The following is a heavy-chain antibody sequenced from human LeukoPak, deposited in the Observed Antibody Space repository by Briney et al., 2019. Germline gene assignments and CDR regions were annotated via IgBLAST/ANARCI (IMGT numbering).Heavy chain of an antibody. CDR3: ARDLRAYERSGYCYP. J-gene: IGHJ5*02. CDR2: IYYSGST. CDR1: GGSISSYY. Sequence: SETLSLTCTVSGGSISSYYWSWIRQPPGKGLEWIGHIYYSGSTNYNPSLKSRVAISVDKSKNQCSLNLNSVTAAVTAVYYGARDLRAYERSGYCYPWGQGTLVTVSS. V-gene: IGHV4-59*01. D-gene: IGHD3-22*01.